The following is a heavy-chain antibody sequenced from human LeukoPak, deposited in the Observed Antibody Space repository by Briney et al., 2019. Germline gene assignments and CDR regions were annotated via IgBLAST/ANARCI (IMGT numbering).Heavy chain of an antibody. Sequence: TGGSLRLSCAASGFTFSSYGMHWVRQAPGKGLEWVAFIRYDGSNKYYADSVKGRFTISRDNSKNTLYLQMNSLRAEDTAVYYCARGAVAGKGYYYYMDVWGKGTTVTVSS. CDR3: ARGAVAGKGYYYYMDV. CDR1: GFTFSSYG. D-gene: IGHD6-19*01. J-gene: IGHJ6*03. V-gene: IGHV3-30*02. CDR2: IRYDGSNK.